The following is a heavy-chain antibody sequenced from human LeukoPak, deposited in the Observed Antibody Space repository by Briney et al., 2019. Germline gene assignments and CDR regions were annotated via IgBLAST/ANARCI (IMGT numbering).Heavy chain of an antibody. CDR1: GFTGSSNY. V-gene: IGHV3-53*01. CDR2: MYSGGGT. D-gene: IGHD2-8*02. Sequence: GGSLRLSCAVSGFTGSSNYVGWVRQAPGKGLAWVAAMYSGGGTYHADSGKGRFTISRDNSKNILYLQMNSLTVEDTAVYYCALDCCTGSRFDHWGQGTLVTVSS. CDR3: ALDCCTGSRFDH. J-gene: IGHJ4*02.